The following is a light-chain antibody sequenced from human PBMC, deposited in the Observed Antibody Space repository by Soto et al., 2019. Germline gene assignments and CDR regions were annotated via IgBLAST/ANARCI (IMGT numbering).Light chain of an antibody. CDR2: GNS. CDR1: SSNIGAGYD. Sequence: QSVLTQPPSVSGAPGQRVTIYCTGSSSNIGAGYDVHWYQQLPGTAPKLLIYGNSNRPSGVPDRFSGSKSGTSASLAITGLQAEDEADYYCQSYDSSLRGVLGTGNKVTVL. V-gene: IGLV1-40*01. J-gene: IGLJ1*01. CDR3: QSYDSSLRGV.